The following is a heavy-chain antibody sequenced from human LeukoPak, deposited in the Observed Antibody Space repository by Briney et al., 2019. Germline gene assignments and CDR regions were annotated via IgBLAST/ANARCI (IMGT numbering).Heavy chain of an antibody. J-gene: IGHJ5*02. CDR2: IYYSGST. Sequence: SETLSLTCTVSGGSISSYYWSWIRQPPGKGLEWIGYIYYSGSTNYNPSLKSRVTISVDTSKNQFSLKLSSVTAADTAVYYRARVNGNYAWFDPWGQGTLVTVSS. CDR3: ARVNGNYAWFDP. CDR1: GGSISSYY. D-gene: IGHD1-7*01. V-gene: IGHV4-59*01.